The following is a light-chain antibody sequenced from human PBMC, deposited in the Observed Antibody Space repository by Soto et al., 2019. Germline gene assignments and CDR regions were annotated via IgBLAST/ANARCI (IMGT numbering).Light chain of an antibody. CDR1: SSAVGSYNL. CDR3: CSYAGSSTFYV. J-gene: IGLJ1*01. Sequence: QSVLTQPASVYGSPGQSITISCTGTSSAVGSYNLVSWYQQHPGKAPKLIIYEGSKRPSGVSNRFSGSKSGNTASLTISGLQAEDEADYYCCSYAGSSTFYVFGTGTKLTVL. V-gene: IGLV2-23*01. CDR2: EGS.